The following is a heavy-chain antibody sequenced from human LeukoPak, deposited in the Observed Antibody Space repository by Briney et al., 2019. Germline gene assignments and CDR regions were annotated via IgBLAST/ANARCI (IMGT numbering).Heavy chain of an antibody. CDR2: INDDVRTT. V-gene: IGHV3-74*03. CDR1: GFTFSSYN. J-gene: IGHJ3*02. CDR3: ARSGITMVGGASIGLLTFDI. D-gene: IGHD3-10*01. Sequence: GGSLRLSCAASGFTFSSYNMNWVRQAPGEGLVWVSRINDDVRTTTYADSVKGRITISRDNAKNTLYLQISSLRVEDTAVYYCARSGITMVGGASIGLLTFDIWGPGTMVTVSP.